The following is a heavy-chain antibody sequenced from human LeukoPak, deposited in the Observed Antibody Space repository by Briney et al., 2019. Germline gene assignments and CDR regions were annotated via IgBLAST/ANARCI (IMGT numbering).Heavy chain of an antibody. J-gene: IGHJ3*02. D-gene: IGHD1-26*01. Sequence: PSETLSLTCTVSGGSISSYYWSWIRQPPGKGLEWIGYIYYSGSTNYNPSLKSRVTISVDTSKNQFSLKLSSVTAADTAVYYCAKIRGGQGGFGIWGQGTMVTVSS. V-gene: IGHV4-59*01. CDR3: AKIRGGQGGFGI. CDR2: IYYSGST. CDR1: GGSISSYY.